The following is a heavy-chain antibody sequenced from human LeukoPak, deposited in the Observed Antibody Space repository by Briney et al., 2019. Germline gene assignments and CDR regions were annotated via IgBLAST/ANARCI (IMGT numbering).Heavy chain of an antibody. Sequence: SXTLSLTCAASGGSISSSNWWSWVRQPPGKGLEWIGEIYHSESTNYNPSLKSRVTISVDKSKNQFSLKLSSVTAADTAVYYCARATGDDYGDYGMDVWGQGTTVTVSS. CDR1: GGSISSSNW. V-gene: IGHV4-4*02. D-gene: IGHD4-17*01. J-gene: IGHJ6*02. CDR2: IYHSEST. CDR3: ARATGDDYGDYGMDV.